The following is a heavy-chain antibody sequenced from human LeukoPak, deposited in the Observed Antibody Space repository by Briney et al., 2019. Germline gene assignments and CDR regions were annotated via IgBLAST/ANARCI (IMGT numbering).Heavy chain of an antibody. CDR1: GFTFNNYV. J-gene: IGHJ4*02. Sequence: GGSLRLSCAASGFTFNNYVMSWVRQSPGKGLEWVSAISGSGGGAYYANSVKGWFTISRDNSKNTLYLQMNSLRAEDTAVYYCAKDSIDVIAVYYFDYWGQGTLVTVSS. V-gene: IGHV3-23*01. CDR3: AKDSIDVIAVYYFDY. CDR2: ISGSGGGA. D-gene: IGHD2-21*01.